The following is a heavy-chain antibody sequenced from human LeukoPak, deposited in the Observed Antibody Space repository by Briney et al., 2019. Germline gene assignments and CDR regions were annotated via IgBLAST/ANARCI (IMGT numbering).Heavy chain of an antibody. CDR3: ASRGYCSSTSCWYYFDY. V-gene: IGHV4-39*01. CDR1: GGSISSSSYY. J-gene: IGHJ4*02. CDR2: IYYSGST. Sequence: SETLSLTCTVSGGSISSSSYYWGWIRQPPGKGLEWIGSIYYSGSTYYNPSLKGRVTISADTSKNQFSLKLSSVTAADTAVYYCASRGYCSSTSCWYYFDYWGQGTLVTVSS. D-gene: IGHD2-2*03.